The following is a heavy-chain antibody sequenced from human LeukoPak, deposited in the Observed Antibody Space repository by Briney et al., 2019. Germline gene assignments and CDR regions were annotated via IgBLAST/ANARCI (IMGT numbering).Heavy chain of an antibody. V-gene: IGHV3-33*01. CDR3: ARDDCSTTPCYAY. J-gene: IGHJ4*02. D-gene: IGHD2-2*01. CDR1: GFTFTNYG. Sequence: GGSLRLSCATSGFTFTNYGINWVRQAPGKGLEWVAAIWYDGSKTSYTDSVKGRFTVSRDISKNTVYLQMNGLKAEDTAVYYCARDDCSTTPCYAYWGQGTLVTVSS. CDR2: IWYDGSKT.